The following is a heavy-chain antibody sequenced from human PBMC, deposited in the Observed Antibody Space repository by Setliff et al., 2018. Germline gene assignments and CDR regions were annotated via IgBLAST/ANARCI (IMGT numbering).Heavy chain of an antibody. CDR2: IDTSGST. CDR1: GGSINNYY. V-gene: IGHV4-59*08. J-gene: IGHJ5*02. D-gene: IGHD2-8*01. CDR3: ARHGLHCTNGICPPPFDP. Sequence: SETLSLTCTVSGGSINNYYWSWIRQSPGKGLEWIGYIDTSGSTDYNPSLKSRVTISVDTSKNQLSLKLSSVTAADTAVYYCARHGLHCTNGICPPPFDPWGQGTLVTAPQ.